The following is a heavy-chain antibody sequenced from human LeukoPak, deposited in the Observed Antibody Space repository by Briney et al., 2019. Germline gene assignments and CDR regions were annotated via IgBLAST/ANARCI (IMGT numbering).Heavy chain of an antibody. CDR2: IYYSGST. D-gene: IGHD6-19*01. V-gene: IGHV4-39*07. CDR3: ARVITSSSYFDY. J-gene: IGHJ4*02. Sequence: SETLSLTCTVSGGSISSSSYYWGWIRQPPGKGLEWIGSIYYSGSTYYNPSLKSRVTISVDTPKNQFSLKLSSVTAADTAVYYCARVITSSSYFDYWGQGTLVTVSS. CDR1: GGSISSSSYY.